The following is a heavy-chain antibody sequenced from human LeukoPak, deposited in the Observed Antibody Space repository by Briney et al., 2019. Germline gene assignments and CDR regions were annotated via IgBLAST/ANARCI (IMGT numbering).Heavy chain of an antibody. D-gene: IGHD4-17*01. J-gene: IGHJ4*02. CDR1: GGSISSYY. V-gene: IGHV4-59*01. Sequence: SETLSLTCTVSGGSISSYYWSWIRQPPGKGLEWIGYIYYSGSTNYNPSLKSRVTISVDTSKNQFPLKLSSVTAADTAVYYCARDVLVAVTTTEYWGQGTLVTVSS. CDR2: IYYSGST. CDR3: ARDVLVAVTTTEY.